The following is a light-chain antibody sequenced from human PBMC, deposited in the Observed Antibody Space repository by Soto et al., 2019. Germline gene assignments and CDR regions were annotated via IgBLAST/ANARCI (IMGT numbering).Light chain of an antibody. Sequence: QSVLTQPPSLSAAPGQKVTISCSGSRSNIWNNYVSWYQQRPGTAPKLLIYDNNERPSGIPDRFSGSKSGTSATLGITGLQTGDEADYYCGTWDSSLSAGVFGGGTKLTVL. CDR1: RSNIWNNY. CDR2: DNN. CDR3: GTWDSSLSAGV. V-gene: IGLV1-51*01. J-gene: IGLJ2*01.